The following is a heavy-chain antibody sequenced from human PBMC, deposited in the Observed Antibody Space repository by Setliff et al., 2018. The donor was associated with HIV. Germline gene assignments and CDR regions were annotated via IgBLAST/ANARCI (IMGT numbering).Heavy chain of an antibody. CDR2: IIPIFGST. V-gene: IGHV1-69*13. J-gene: IGHJ2*01. CDR1: GYTFSDYY. Sequence: SVKVSCKASGYTFSDYYMHWVRQAPGQGLEWMGGIIPIFGSTKYAQKFQGRVTITADESTSTADMELSSLRSEDTAVYYCARDDHYYDSGSYYSDWYFDLWGRGTLVTVSS. CDR3: ARDDHYYDSGSYYSDWYFDL. D-gene: IGHD3-10*01.